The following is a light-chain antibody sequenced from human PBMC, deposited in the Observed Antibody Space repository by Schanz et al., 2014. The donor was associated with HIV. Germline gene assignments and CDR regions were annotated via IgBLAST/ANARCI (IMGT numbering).Light chain of an antibody. CDR3: QQYNSYST. V-gene: IGKV1-5*03. CDR1: QSISIW. J-gene: IGKJ1*01. Sequence: DIHMTQSPSTLSASVGDRVTITCRASQSISIWLAWYQQKPGKAPKLLIYKASSLESGVPLRFSGSGSGTEFTLTISSLQPDDFATYYCQQYNSYSTFGQGTKVEIK. CDR2: KAS.